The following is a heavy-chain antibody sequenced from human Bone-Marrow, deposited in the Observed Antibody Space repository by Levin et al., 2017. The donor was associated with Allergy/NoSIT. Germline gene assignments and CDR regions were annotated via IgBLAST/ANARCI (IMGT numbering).Heavy chain of an antibody. J-gene: IGHJ3*02. Sequence: NASETLSLTCTVSGGSISSSTYYWVWVRQAPGTGLEWVSSISSSGSDMYYVDSVRGRFTISRDNAKNSLTLQMNSLRAEDTAVYYCARGIIGDVRVAHKEAFDIWGQGTMVSVSS. D-gene: IGHD2-8*02. V-gene: IGHV3-21*01. CDR2: ISSSGSDM. CDR3: ARGIIGDVRVAHKEAFDI. CDR1: GGSISSSTYY.